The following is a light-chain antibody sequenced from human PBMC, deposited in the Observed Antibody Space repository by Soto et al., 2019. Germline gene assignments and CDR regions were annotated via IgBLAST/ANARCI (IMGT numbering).Light chain of an antibody. CDR1: QSVGTD. CDR3: QHRSTSFT. V-gene: IGKV3-11*01. J-gene: IGKJ3*01. CDR2: DAS. Sequence: VLTQSPATLSLSPGERATLSCTASQSVGTDLAWDQQKPGQAPRLLIFDASKRAAAFPARSSGSGSGTDFTITISSLEPEDFAVYYCQHRSTSFTFGPGIKVDIK.